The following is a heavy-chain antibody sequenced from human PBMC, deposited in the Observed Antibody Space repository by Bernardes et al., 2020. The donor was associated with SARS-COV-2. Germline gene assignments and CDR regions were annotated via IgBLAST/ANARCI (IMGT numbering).Heavy chain of an antibody. CDR2: LFRDNV. Sequence: GSLRLSCGISRFTVSTNYMSWVRQAPGKGLEWVSGLFRDNVFYADSVKGRFTISRDNSDNTLYLHMNSLRVDDTAVYYCARRGYSNTSPFDYWGQGTLVAVSS. J-gene: IGHJ4*02. CDR1: RFTVSTNY. CDR3: ARRGYSNTSPFDY. V-gene: IGHV3-53*01. D-gene: IGHD5-12*01.